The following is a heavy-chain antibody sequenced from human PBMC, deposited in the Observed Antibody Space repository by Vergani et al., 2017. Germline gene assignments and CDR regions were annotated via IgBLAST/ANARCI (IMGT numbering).Heavy chain of an antibody. Sequence: VHLLKSGGGLVQSGGSLRLSCAASGFTFSSYGMHWVRQAPGKGLEWVAVISYDGSNKYYADSVKGRFTISRDNSKNTLYLQMNSLRAEDTAVYYCAKDASGSSSWPSYYYYYMDVWGKGTTVTVSS. J-gene: IGHJ6*03. CDR1: GFTFSSYG. V-gene: IGHV3-30*18. D-gene: IGHD6-13*01. CDR2: ISYDGSNK. CDR3: AKDASGSSSWPSYYYYYMDV.